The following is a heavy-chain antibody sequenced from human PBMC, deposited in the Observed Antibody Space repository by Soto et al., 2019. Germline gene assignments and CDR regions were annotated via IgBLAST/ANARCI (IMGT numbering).Heavy chain of an antibody. J-gene: IGHJ4*02. V-gene: IGHV3-23*01. Sequence: EMQLLVSGGGLVQPGGSLRLSCAASGFPFSSYAMSWVRQAPGKGLEWVSGISGSGGLTYYADSVKGRFTISRDNSKNTLYLQMSSLIADATAVYYCAKSLSASPNYCFDYWGQGTLVSVSS. CDR2: ISGSGGLT. CDR3: AKSLSASPNYCFDY. CDR1: GFPFSSYA.